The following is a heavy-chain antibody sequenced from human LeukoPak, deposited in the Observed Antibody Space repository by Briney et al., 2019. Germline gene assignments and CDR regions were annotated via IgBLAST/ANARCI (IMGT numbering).Heavy chain of an antibody. D-gene: IGHD6-19*01. CDR2: IYYSGST. Sequence: PSETLSLTCTVSGGSISSSSYYWGWIRQPPGKGLEWIGSIYYSGSTYYNPSLKSRVTISVDTSKNQFSLKLSSVTAADTAVYYCARDRSVAGTGNWGQGTLVTVSS. J-gene: IGHJ4*02. V-gene: IGHV4-39*07. CDR1: GGSISSSSYY. CDR3: ARDRSVAGTGN.